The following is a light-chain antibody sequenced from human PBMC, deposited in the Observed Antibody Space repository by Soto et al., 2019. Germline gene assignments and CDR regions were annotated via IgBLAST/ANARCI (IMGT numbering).Light chain of an antibody. V-gene: IGKV3-11*01. CDR2: DAS. CDR1: QSVSSY. J-gene: IGKJ1*01. CDR3: QQRSNWPPVT. Sequence: EIVLTQSPATLALSPGERATLPCRASQSVSSYLAWYQQKPGQTPRLLIYDASNRATGILARFSGSGSGTAFTITISSLAPEDFAVYYCQQRSNWPPVTFGHGTKVEIK.